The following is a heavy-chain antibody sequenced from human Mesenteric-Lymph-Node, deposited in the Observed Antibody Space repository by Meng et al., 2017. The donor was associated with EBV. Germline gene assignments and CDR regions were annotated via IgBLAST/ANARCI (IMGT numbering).Heavy chain of an antibody. CDR3: AILEYTSFVGDY. CDR2: INPNGGST. D-gene: IGHD6-6*01. J-gene: IGHJ4*02. CDR1: GYTLTNYN. Sequence: QWQLGQSGAEVKKPGASVKVSCTASGYTLTNYNMHWVRQAPGQGLEWMGIINPNGGSTRYVQSFQGRVTMTSDTSTSTVYMELSSLRYDDTAVYYCAILEYTSFVGDYWGQGTLVTVSS. V-gene: IGHV1-46*01.